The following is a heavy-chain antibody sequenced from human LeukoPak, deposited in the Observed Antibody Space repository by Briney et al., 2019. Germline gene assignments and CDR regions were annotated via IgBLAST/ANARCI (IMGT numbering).Heavy chain of an antibody. Sequence: GGSLRLSCGASGFTFSSYGMSWVRQAPGKGLEWVSAISGSGGSTYYADSVRGRFTISRDNSENTLYLQMNSLRAEDTALYYCAKPHFDYWGQGTLVTVSS. J-gene: IGHJ4*02. CDR3: AKPHFDY. CDR2: ISGSGGST. V-gene: IGHV3-23*01. CDR1: GFTFSSYG.